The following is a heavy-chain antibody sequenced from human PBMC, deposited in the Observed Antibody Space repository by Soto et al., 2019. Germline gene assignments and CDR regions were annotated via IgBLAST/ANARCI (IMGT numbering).Heavy chain of an antibody. CDR2: ISGGGDGT. D-gene: IGHD2-8*01. Sequence: EVQLLESGGGLVQPGGSLRLACGASGFTFINYAMIWVRQAPGKGLEWVSTISGGGDGTYYADSVKGHFTISRDNSKNTLYLQMNSLRAEDTAIYYCAKKGLGSLKTFCSNSDCHYAFDLWGQGTVVTVSS. CDR3: AKKGLGSLKTFCSNSDCHYAFDL. CDR1: GFTFINYA. J-gene: IGHJ3*01. V-gene: IGHV3-23*01.